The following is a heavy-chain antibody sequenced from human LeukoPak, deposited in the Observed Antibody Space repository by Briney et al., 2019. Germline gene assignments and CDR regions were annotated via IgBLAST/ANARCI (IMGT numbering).Heavy chain of an antibody. V-gene: IGHV3-48*03. Sequence: QPGGSLRLSCAASGFTFSSYEMNWVRQAPGKGLEWVSYISSSGSNIYYADSVKGRFTISRDNAKNSLYLQMNSLRAEDTAVYYCARHSSTWYSAFDIWGQGTMVTVSS. D-gene: IGHD6-13*01. CDR3: ARHSSTWYSAFDI. CDR1: GFTFSSYE. J-gene: IGHJ3*02. CDR2: ISSSGSNI.